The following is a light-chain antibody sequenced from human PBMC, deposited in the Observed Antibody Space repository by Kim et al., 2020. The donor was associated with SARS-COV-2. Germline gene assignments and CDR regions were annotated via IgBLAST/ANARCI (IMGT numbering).Light chain of an antibody. J-gene: IGKJ2*01. CDR3: QYYGRSLYT. CDR2: GVS. CDR1: QSLSNNY. V-gene: IGKV3-20*01. Sequence: EIVLTQSPGTLSLSPGERATLSCRTSQSLSNNYLAWYQQKPGQAPRLLIYGVSSRATGVPDRFSGSGSGTDFTLTISRLEPEYFVVYYCQYYGRSLYTFGQGTKLEI.